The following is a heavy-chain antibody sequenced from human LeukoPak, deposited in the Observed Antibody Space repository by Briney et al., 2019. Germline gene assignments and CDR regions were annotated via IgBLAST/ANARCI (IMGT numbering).Heavy chain of an antibody. Sequence: GGSLRLSCAASGFTFSSYGMHWVRQAPGKGLEWVAVISYDGSNKYYADSVKGRFTISRVNSKNTLYLQMNSLRAEDTAVYYCAKDLAMMGGAARYYYYGMDVWGQGTTVTVSS. J-gene: IGHJ6*02. CDR1: GFTFSSYG. CDR2: ISYDGSNK. V-gene: IGHV3-30*18. D-gene: IGHD3-16*01. CDR3: AKDLAMMGGAARYYYYGMDV.